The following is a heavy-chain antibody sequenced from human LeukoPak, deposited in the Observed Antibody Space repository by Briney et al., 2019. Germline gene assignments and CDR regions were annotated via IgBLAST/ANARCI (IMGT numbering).Heavy chain of an antibody. Sequence: PSETLSLTCTVSGGSISSYYWSWIRQPPGKGLEWIGYIYYSGSTNYNPSLKSRVTISVDASKNQFSLKLSSVTAADTAVYYCARSKSSNAYCGGDCYSGSGVFDYWGQGTLVTVSS. CDR1: GGSISSYY. CDR2: IYYSGST. CDR3: ARSKSSNAYCGGDCYSGSGVFDY. D-gene: IGHD2-21*02. V-gene: IGHV4-59*01. J-gene: IGHJ4*02.